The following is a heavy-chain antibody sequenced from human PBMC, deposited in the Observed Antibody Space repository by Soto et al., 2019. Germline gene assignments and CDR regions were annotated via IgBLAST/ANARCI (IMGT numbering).Heavy chain of an antibody. CDR3: ARAVAALVRGSIGGFDS. CDR1: GGAFNGYY. Sequence: QVHLQQWGAGLLKPSETLSLTCAVNGGAFNGYYWTWIRQSPGKGLQWIGEINHSGTVDYNPSLKSRVTFSIDTSKKQFSLTLTSVTAADTAVYYCARAVAALVRGSIGGFDSWGQGTLVTVSS. J-gene: IGHJ4*02. D-gene: IGHD3-16*01. CDR2: INHSGTV. V-gene: IGHV4-34*01.